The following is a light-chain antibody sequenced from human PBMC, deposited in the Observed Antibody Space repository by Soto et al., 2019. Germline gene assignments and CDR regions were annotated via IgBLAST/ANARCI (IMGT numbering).Light chain of an antibody. CDR3: QYYYNGPPYT. J-gene: IGKJ2*01. Sequence: EVVLTQSPATLSLSPGDRATLSCRASQSVSSNLAWYQQKPGQSPRLLIYGASTRATGVPPRFIGSRSGTKSTLTSTAPPSKYFEFYYGQYYYNGPPYTWGKGTRL. CDR1: QSVSSN. V-gene: IGKV3-15*01. CDR2: GAS.